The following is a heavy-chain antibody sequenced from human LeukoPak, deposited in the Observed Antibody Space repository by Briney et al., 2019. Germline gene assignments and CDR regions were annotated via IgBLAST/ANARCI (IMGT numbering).Heavy chain of an antibody. CDR1: GFSFDDYG. Sequence: GSLRLSCAASGFSFDDYGLTWVRQAPGKGLEWVSGINRNGDSTDYADSVKGRFTISRDNAKNSLYLQMNSLRAEDTALYYCARDLRVVITGSFDSWGQGTLVTVSS. V-gene: IGHV3-20*04. J-gene: IGHJ4*02. CDR2: INRNGDST. CDR3: ARDLRVVITGSFDS. D-gene: IGHD3-22*01.